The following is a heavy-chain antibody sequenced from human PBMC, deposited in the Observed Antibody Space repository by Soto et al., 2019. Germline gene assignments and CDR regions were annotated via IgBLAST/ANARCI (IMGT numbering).Heavy chain of an antibody. CDR1: GGSISSGGYY. V-gene: IGHV4-31*01. J-gene: IGHJ4*02. Sequence: QVQLQESGPGLVKPSQTLSLTCTVSGGSISSGGYYWSWIRQHPGKGLEWIGYIYYSGSTYYNPYLKXXVXIXXDTSTNQFSLKLSSVTASDTAVYYCARDDGGKTDYWGQGTLVTVSS. D-gene: IGHD2-15*01. CDR3: ARDDGGKTDY. CDR2: IYYSGST.